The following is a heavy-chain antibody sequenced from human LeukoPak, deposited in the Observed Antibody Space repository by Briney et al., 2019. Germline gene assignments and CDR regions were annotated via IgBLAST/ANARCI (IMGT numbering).Heavy chain of an antibody. V-gene: IGHV5-51*01. J-gene: IGHJ4*02. Sequence: GESLKISCKGSGYSFNTYWIGWVRQMPGKGLEWMGLIYPGDSDTRYSPSFQGQVTMSVDKSISTAYLQWSSLRASDTAMYFCARFGLTSSLDYWGQGTLVTVSS. CDR3: ARFGLTSSLDY. CDR1: GYSFNTYW. CDR2: IYPGDSDT. D-gene: IGHD2-2*01.